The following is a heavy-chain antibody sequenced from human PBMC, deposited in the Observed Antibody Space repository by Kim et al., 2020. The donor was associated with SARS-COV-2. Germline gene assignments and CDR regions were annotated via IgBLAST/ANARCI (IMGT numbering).Heavy chain of an antibody. CDR1: GYTFTSYG. CDR2: ISAYNGNT. V-gene: IGHV1-18*01. J-gene: IGHJ6*03. Sequence: ASVKVSCKASGYTFTSYGISWVRQAPGQGLEWMGWISAYNGNTNYAQKLQGRVTMTTDTSTSTAYMELRSLRSDDTAVYYCARDPRPYCTNGVCYTYYYYYYYMDVWGKGTTVTVSS. D-gene: IGHD2-8*01. CDR3: ARDPRPYCTNGVCYTYYYYYYYMDV.